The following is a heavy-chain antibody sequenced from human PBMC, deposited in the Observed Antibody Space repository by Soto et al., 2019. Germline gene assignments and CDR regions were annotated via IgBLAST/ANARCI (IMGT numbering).Heavy chain of an antibody. CDR3: AKRRGDHSNYSWGIDV. Sequence: QVQLVESGGGVVQPGRSLRLSCAASGFTFNNYGMHWVRQAPGKGLVWVTVISYDGSHKYYADSVKGRFTISRDNSKNTLYLQMNSLRDEDTAVCYCAKRRGDHSNYSWGIDVWGQGTTVTVSS. J-gene: IGHJ6*02. CDR2: ISYDGSHK. D-gene: IGHD4-4*01. CDR1: GFTFNNYG. V-gene: IGHV3-30*18.